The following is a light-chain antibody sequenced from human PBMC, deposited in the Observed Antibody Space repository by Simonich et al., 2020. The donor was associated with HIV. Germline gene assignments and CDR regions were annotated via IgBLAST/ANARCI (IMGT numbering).Light chain of an antibody. J-gene: IGKJ2*01. Sequence: EIVMTQSPATLSVSPGERATPSCRASQSVSNKLAWYQQKLGQAPRLLIYGASTRATGTPARFSGSGSGTEFTLTITSMQSEDFAVYYCQQYNNWPLLFGQGTKLEIK. CDR1: QSVSNK. CDR2: GAS. V-gene: IGKV3-15*01. CDR3: QQYNNWPLL.